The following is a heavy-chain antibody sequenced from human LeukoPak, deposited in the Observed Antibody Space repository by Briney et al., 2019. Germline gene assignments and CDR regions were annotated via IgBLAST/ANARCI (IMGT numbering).Heavy chain of an antibody. D-gene: IGHD4-4*01. CDR2: IYYSGST. Sequence: SQTLSLTCTVSGGSISSGGYYWSWIRQHPGKGLEWIGYIYYSGSTYYNPSLKSRATISVDTSKNQFSLKLSSVTAADTAVYYCARETSVTYYFDYWGQGTLVTVSS. CDR1: GGSISSGGYY. V-gene: IGHV4-31*03. CDR3: ARETSVTYYFDY. J-gene: IGHJ4*02.